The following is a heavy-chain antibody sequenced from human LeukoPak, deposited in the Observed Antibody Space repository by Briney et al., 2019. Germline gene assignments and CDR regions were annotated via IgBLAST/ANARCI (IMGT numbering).Heavy chain of an antibody. CDR3: TRAAEPRFGAENHDAFDI. V-gene: IGHV3-49*04. J-gene: IGHJ3*02. Sequence: AGGSLRLSCTASGFTFGDYAMSWVRQAPGKGLEWVGFIRSKAYGGTTEYAASVKGRFTISRDDSKSIAYLQMNSLKTEDTAVYYCTRAAEPRFGAENHDAFDIWGQGTMVTVSS. CDR1: GFTFGDYA. D-gene: IGHD1-14*01. CDR2: IRSKAYGGTT.